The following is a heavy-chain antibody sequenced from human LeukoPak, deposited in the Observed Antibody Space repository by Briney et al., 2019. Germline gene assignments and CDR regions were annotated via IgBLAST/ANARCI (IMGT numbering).Heavy chain of an antibody. V-gene: IGHV4-31*03. Sequence: SETLSLTCTVSGGSISSGGYYWSWIRQHPGKGLEWIGYIRYSGSTYYNPSLKSRITISVDTSKNQFSLKLSSVTAADTAVYYCARASYDILTGYYYFDYWGQGTLVTVSS. CDR2: IRYSGST. J-gene: IGHJ4*02. D-gene: IGHD3-9*01. CDR3: ARASYDILTGYYYFDY. CDR1: GGSISSGGYY.